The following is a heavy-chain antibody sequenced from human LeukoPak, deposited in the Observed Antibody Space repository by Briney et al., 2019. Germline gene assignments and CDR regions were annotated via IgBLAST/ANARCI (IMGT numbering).Heavy chain of an antibody. Sequence: PSETPSLTCTVSGGSTTSSNYYWGWIRQPPGKGLEWIGSIYYSGNTYYNPSLKSRVTISVDTSKNQFSLKLTSVTAADTAVYYCARLRLGEPYFDYWGQGTLLTVSS. CDR1: GGSTTSSNYY. D-gene: IGHD3-10*01. V-gene: IGHV4-39*01. J-gene: IGHJ4*02. CDR2: IYYSGNT. CDR3: ARLRLGEPYFDY.